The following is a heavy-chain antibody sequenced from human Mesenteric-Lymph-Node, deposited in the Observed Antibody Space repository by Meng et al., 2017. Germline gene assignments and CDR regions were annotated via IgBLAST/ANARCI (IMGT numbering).Heavy chain of an antibody. V-gene: IGHV3-23*04. CDR3: AKLVRN. Sequence: GQLVGSGGGLVQPGGSLGLSCAASGFTVSSNSMSWVRQAPGKGLEWVSVITAAGITYYADSVKGRFSIFRDTSKNTVYLQMNSLRAEDTAIYYCAKLVRNWGQGTLVTVSS. CDR1: GFTVSSNS. J-gene: IGHJ4*02. CDR2: ITAAGIT.